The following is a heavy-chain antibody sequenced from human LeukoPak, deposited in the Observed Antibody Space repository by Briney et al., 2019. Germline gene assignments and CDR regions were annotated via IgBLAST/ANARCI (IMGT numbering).Heavy chain of an antibody. J-gene: IGHJ5*02. CDR3: ARVFPMIVRNWFDP. D-gene: IGHD3-22*01. CDR1: GYTFTGYY. CDR2: INPNSGGT. Sequence: ASVKVSCKASGYTFTGYYMHWVRQAPGQGLEWMGWINPNSGGTNYAQKFQGRVTMTRDTSISTAYMELSRLRSDDTAVYYCARVFPMIVRNWFDPWGQGTLVTVSS. V-gene: IGHV1-2*02.